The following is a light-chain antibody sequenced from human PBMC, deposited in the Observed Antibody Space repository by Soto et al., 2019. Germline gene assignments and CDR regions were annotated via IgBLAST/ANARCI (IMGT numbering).Light chain of an antibody. J-gene: IGKJ2*01. V-gene: IGKV3-15*01. CDR1: QSVSSN. CDR2: GAS. Sequence: EIVMTQSPATLSVSPGERATLSCRASQSVSSNLAWYQQKPGQAPRLLIYGASTRATGIPARFSGSGSGTEFTLTINSLQSEDLAVYYCHQYNNWHTITFGQRTKLEIK. CDR3: HQYNNWHTIT.